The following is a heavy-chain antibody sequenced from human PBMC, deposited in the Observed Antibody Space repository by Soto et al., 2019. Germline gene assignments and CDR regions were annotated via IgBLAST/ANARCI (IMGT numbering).Heavy chain of an antibody. J-gene: IGHJ5*02. D-gene: IGHD2-15*01. V-gene: IGHV1-69*01. Sequence: QVQLVQSGAEVKKPGSSVKVSCKASGGTFRSYAISWVRQAPGQGLEWMGGIIPVFDTANYARKFQGRVTITADESTSTAYMELSGLRSEDSVVFYCARVDETYCGGGSCYQRFLSWGQGIRVTVSS. CDR3: ARVDETYCGGGSCYQRFLS. CDR1: GGTFRSYA. CDR2: IIPVFDTA.